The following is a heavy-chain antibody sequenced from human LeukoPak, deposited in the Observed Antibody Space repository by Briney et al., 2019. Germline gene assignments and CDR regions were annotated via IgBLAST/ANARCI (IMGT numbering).Heavy chain of an antibody. Sequence: GGSLRLSCAASGFTFSSYSMNWVRQAPGKGLEWVSSISSSSSYIYYADSVKGRFTISRDNAKNSLYLQMNSLRAEDTAVYYCARDSSRAQYFDYWGQGTLVTVSS. CDR3: ARDSSRAQYFDY. D-gene: IGHD6-13*01. CDR1: GFTFSSYS. CDR2: ISSSSSYI. J-gene: IGHJ4*02. V-gene: IGHV3-21*01.